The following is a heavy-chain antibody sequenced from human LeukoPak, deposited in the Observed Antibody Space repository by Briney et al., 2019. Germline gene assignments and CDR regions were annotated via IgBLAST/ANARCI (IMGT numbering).Heavy chain of an antibody. CDR2: INPNSGGT. CDR3: ARDQGGYYSSSWVFDY. J-gene: IGHJ4*02. CDR1: GYTFTSYG. D-gene: IGHD6-13*01. Sequence: AASVKVSCKASGYTFTSYGISWVRQAPGQGLEWMGWINPNSGGTNFAQNFQGKVTMTRDTSISTAYMELSRLRSDDTAVYYCARDQGGYYSSSWVFDYWGQGTLVTVSS. V-gene: IGHV1-2*02.